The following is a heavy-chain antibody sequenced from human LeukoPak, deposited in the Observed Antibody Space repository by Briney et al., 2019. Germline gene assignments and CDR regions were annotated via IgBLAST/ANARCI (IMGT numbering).Heavy chain of an antibody. J-gene: IGHJ3*02. CDR2: IYYSGST. V-gene: IGHV4-59*01. Sequence: SETLSLTCTVSGGSISTYYWSRIRQPPGKGLEWIGYIYYSGSTNYNPSLKSRVIISVDTSKNQLSLKLTSVTTADTAVYYCARVQKDIVVVVAADPYDAFDIWGQGTMVTVSS. CDR3: ARVQKDIVVVVAADPYDAFDI. D-gene: IGHD2-15*01. CDR1: GGSISTYY.